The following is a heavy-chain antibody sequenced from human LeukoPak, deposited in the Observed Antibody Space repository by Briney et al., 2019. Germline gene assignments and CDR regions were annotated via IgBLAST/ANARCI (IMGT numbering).Heavy chain of an antibody. CDR2: ISYDGSNK. J-gene: IGHJ5*02. D-gene: IGHD6-19*01. Sequence: GGSLRLSCAASGFTFSTYAMHWVRQAPGKGLEWVAVISYDGSNKYYADSVKGRFTISRDNSKNTLYLQMNSLRAEDTAVYYCASPVAGTFSWFDPWGQGTLVTVSS. CDR1: GFTFSTYA. CDR3: ASPVAGTFSWFDP. V-gene: IGHV3-30*04.